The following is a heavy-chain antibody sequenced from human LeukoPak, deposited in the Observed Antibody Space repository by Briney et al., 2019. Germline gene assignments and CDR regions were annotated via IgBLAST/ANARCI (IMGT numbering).Heavy chain of an antibody. V-gene: IGHV3-23*01. CDR3: GKIFCTSVTCPYYYYGVHV. CDR1: GFTFSNYA. D-gene: IGHD2-8*02. CDR2: ISASGAET. J-gene: IGHJ6*02. Sequence: PGGSLRLSCAASGFTFSNYAMTWVRLAPGKGLEWVSAISASGAETYYADSMKGRFTVSRDNSRNTVSLQLYSLRAEDTAIYYCGKIFCTSVTCPYYYYGVHVWGQGTTVTVSS.